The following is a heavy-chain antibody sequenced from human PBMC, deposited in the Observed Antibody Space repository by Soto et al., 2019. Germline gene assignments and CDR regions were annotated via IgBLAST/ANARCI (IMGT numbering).Heavy chain of an antibody. D-gene: IGHD2-2*01. CDR2: IDPSDSYT. J-gene: IGHJ4*02. CDR1: GYSFTSYW. Sequence: EVQLVQSGAEVKKPGESLRISCKGSGYSFTSYWISWVRQMPGTGLEWMGRIDPSDSYTNYSTSFQGHVTISADKSISTAYLQWSSLKASEPALYYCARHSNQLLGFDYWGQGTLVTFSS. V-gene: IGHV5-10-1*01. CDR3: ARHSNQLLGFDY.